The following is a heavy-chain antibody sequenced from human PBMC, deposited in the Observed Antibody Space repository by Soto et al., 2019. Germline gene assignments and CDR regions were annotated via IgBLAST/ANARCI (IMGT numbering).Heavy chain of an antibody. CDR3: AREGVAIFGVVITYYGMDV. CDR1: GGSVSGYY. J-gene: IGHJ6*02. Sequence: SETLSLSCAVCGGSVSGYYWSWIRQPPGKGLEWIGEINHSGSTNYNPSLKSRVTISVDTSKNQFSLKLSSVTAADTAVYYCAREGVAIFGVVITYYGMDVWGQGTTVTVSS. D-gene: IGHD3-3*01. CDR2: INHSGST. V-gene: IGHV4-34*01.